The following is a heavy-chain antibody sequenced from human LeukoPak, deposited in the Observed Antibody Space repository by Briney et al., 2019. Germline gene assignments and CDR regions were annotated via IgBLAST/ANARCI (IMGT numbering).Heavy chain of an antibody. J-gene: IGHJ4*02. V-gene: IGHV4-34*01. CDR3: AKDRFGELLDY. D-gene: IGHD3-10*01. CDR1: GGSFSGYY. Sequence: SETLSLTCAVYGGSFSGYYWSWIRQPPGKGLEWIGEINHSGSTNYNPSLKSRVTISVDTSKNQFSLKLSSVTAADTAVYYCAKDRFGELLDYWGQGTLVTVSS. CDR2: INHSGST.